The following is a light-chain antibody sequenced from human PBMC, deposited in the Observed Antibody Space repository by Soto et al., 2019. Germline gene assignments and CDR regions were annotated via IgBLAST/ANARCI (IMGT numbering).Light chain of an antibody. V-gene: IGKV3-11*01. Sequence: EIVLTQSPATLSLSPGERATLSCRASQSVSSYLAWYQQKTGQAPRLLIYDASNRATGIPARFSGSGSGTDFTLTISSLAPEDFAVYYCQQRSNWPWTFGQGTQVEIK. CDR1: QSVSSY. CDR3: QQRSNWPWT. J-gene: IGKJ1*01. CDR2: DAS.